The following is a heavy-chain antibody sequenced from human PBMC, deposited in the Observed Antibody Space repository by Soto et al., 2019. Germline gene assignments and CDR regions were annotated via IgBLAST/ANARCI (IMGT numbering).Heavy chain of an antibody. CDR3: ARKDKSGYFNWFDP. V-gene: IGHV5-51*01. J-gene: IGHJ5*02. D-gene: IGHD3-22*01. Sequence: GASLKISCKGSGYSFTSYWIGWVRQMPGKGLEWMGIIYPGDSDTRYSPSFQGQVTISADRSTSTVFLQWASLKASDTAVYFCARKDKSGYFNWFDPWGQGTLVTVSS. CDR1: GYSFTSYW. CDR2: IYPGDSDT.